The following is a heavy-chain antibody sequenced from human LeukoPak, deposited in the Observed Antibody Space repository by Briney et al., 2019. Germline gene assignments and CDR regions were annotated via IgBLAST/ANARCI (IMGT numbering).Heavy chain of an antibody. CDR1: GYSISSGYY. V-gene: IGHV4-38-2*02. Sequence: SETLSLTCSVSGYSISSGYYWAWIRQPPGKGMEWIGRIFHNDSPHYNASLKSRVTISVDTSKNQFSLKVSSVTAADTAVYYCARRAVSSGWPFDSWGQGTLVTVSS. CDR2: IFHNDSP. D-gene: IGHD6-19*01. J-gene: IGHJ4*02. CDR3: ARRAVSSGWPFDS.